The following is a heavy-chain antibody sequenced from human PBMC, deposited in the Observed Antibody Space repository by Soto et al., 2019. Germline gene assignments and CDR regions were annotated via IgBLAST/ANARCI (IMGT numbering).Heavy chain of an antibody. V-gene: IGHV5-10-1*01. J-gene: IGHJ4*02. D-gene: IGHD3-22*01. CDR3: ARPVPYYDSTGADY. Sequence: PGESLKISCKGSGYSFTSYWITWVRQIPGKGLEWMGRIDPSDSYTNYSPSFQGHVTISADKSISTAYLQWSSLKASDTAIYYCARPVPYYDSTGADYWGQGTLVTVSS. CDR1: GYSFTSYW. CDR2: IDPSDSYT.